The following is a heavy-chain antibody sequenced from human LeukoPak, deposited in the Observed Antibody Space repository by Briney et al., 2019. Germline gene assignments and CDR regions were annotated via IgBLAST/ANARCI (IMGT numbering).Heavy chain of an antibody. D-gene: IGHD3-22*01. CDR3: ARVGYYYHY. V-gene: IGHV3-7*01. CDR1: GFTFSSYR. CDR2: IKQDGSEK. Sequence: PGGSLRLSCAASGFTFSSYRMSWVRQAPGKGLEWVATIKQDGSEKDFVDSVKGRFTISRDNAKNSLYLQMNSLRAEDTALYYCARVGYYYHYWGQGTWSPSPQ. J-gene: IGHJ4*02.